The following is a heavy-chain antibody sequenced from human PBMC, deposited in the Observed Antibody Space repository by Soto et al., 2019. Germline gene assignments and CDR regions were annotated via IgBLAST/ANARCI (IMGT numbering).Heavy chain of an antibody. D-gene: IGHD2-8*01. CDR2: IGGSSGHI. Sequence: EVLLVESGGGLVKPGGSLRLSCAASGFTFGSYSMVWVRQAPENGLEWVSSIGGSSGHIYYAESVKGRLTISRDNAQNSLYLQMNSLRVEDTAVYYCARTNGAYSNYFDYWGQGTLVTVSS. CDR1: GFTFGSYS. CDR3: ARTNGAYSNYFDY. J-gene: IGHJ4*02. V-gene: IGHV3-21*01.